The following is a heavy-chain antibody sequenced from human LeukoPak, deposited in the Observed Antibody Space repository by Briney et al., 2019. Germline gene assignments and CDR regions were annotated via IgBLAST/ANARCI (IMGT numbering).Heavy chain of an antibody. CDR2: IIPILGTT. CDR3: AKGKYHYDSSAYWPFEYYYYYMDV. CDR1: GYTFTGYY. V-gene: IGHV1-69*13. Sequence: GVSVKVSCKASGYTFTGYYMHWVRQAPGQGLEWMGGIIPILGTTNYSQNFQDRVTITADESTSTAYMELSSLRSEDTAVYYCAKGKYHYDSSAYWPFEYYYYYMDVWGIGTAVTISS. J-gene: IGHJ6*03. D-gene: IGHD3-22*01.